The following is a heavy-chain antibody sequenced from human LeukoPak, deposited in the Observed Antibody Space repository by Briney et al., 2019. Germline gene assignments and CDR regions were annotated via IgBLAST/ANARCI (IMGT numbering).Heavy chain of an antibody. CDR3: ARFIGKAGTSRYRAFGI. J-gene: IGHJ3*02. CDR1: GGSISSYY. D-gene: IGHD1-7*01. Sequence: SETLSLTCTASGGSISSYYWSWIRQPPGKGLEWIGDIYYSGSNNYNPSLKSRHTISVNTNKNQFSLKQSTITAADQTVYYFARFIGKAGTSRYRAFGIWVQGTMVTVSS. V-gene: IGHV4-59*08. CDR2: IYYSGSN.